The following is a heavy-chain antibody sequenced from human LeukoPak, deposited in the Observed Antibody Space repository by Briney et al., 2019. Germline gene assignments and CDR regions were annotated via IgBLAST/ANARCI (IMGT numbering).Heavy chain of an antibody. D-gene: IGHD2-2*03. CDR3: ALGKNFGYHYFDF. CDR2: IRQDGSEK. J-gene: IGHJ4*02. Sequence: GGSLRLSCAASGFTFSDYWMSWVRQAPGKGLEWVANIRQDGSEKYYVDSVKGRFTISRDNAKNSLFLQMSSLRPEDTAVYYCALGKNFGYHYFDFWGQGALVTVSS. V-gene: IGHV3-7*01. CDR1: GFTFSDYW.